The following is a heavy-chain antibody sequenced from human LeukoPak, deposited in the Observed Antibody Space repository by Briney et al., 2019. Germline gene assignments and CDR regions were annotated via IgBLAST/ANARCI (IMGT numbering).Heavy chain of an antibody. J-gene: IGHJ4*02. V-gene: IGHV3-23*01. Sequence: KAGGSLRLSCAASGFTFSSYAMSWVRQAPGKGLEWVSAISGSGGSTYYADSVKGRFTISRDNSENTLYLQMNSLRAEDTAVYYCAKHCTSTSCYKDCWGQGTLVTVSS. D-gene: IGHD2-2*02. CDR2: ISGSGGST. CDR3: AKHCTSTSCYKDC. CDR1: GFTFSSYA.